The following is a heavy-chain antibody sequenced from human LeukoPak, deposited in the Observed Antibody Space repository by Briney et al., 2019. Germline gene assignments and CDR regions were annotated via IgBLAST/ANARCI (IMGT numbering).Heavy chain of an antibody. CDR1: GFTFSSDS. J-gene: IGHJ4*02. CDR3: ARGEWHQDGIGYNRFDN. Sequence: GGSLRLSCAASGFTFSSDSMNWVRQAPGKGLEWISYISSSSSTINYADSVKGRFTISRDNAKNSVFLLLTSLRPEDTAVYYCARGEWHQDGIGYNRFDNWGQGALVTVSS. D-gene: IGHD3-3*01. V-gene: IGHV3-48*01. CDR2: ISSSSSTI.